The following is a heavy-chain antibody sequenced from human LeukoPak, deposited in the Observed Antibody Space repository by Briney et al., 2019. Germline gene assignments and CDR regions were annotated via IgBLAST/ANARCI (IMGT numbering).Heavy chain of an antibody. D-gene: IGHD3-16*01. Sequence: GSLRLSCAASGFTFSDSWMSWVRQAPGKGLKWVANMNQDGSEKDYVDSVKGRFTISRDNARNSLYLQMGSLRAEDTAVYYCATYTHWVAGDVWGQGTTVTVSS. J-gene: IGHJ6*02. V-gene: IGHV3-7*01. CDR2: MNQDGSEK. CDR1: GFTFSDSW. CDR3: ATYTHWVAGDV.